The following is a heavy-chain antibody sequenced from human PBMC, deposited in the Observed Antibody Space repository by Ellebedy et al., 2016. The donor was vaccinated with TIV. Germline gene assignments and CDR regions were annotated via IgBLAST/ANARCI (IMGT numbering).Heavy chain of an antibody. CDR1: GGSTSTYY. Sequence: MPSETLSLTCTVSGGSTSTYYWTWIRQPPGKGLEWIGNVYYSGSPHYNPSLKSRVTISLDTSKKQFSLKLDSVTAADTAVYYCARGFLSKWLDPWGRGILVTVAS. J-gene: IGHJ5*02. V-gene: IGHV4-59*01. CDR3: ARGFLSKWLDP. CDR2: VYYSGSP.